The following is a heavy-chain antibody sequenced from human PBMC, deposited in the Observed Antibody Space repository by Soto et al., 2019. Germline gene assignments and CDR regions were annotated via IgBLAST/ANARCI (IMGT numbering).Heavy chain of an antibody. CDR3: ARGAGGSLQRTWFDP. Sequence: GESLKISCKGSGYSFTSYWIDWVRQMPGKGLEWMGIIYPGDSDTRYSPSFQGQVTISADKSISTAYLQWSSLKASDTAMYYCARGAGGSLQRTWFDPWGQGTLVTVSS. J-gene: IGHJ5*02. CDR1: GYSFTSYW. CDR2: IYPGDSDT. D-gene: IGHD1-1*01. V-gene: IGHV5-51*01.